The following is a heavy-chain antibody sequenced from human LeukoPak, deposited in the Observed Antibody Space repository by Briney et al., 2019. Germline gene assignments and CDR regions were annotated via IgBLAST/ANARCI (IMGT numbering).Heavy chain of an antibody. Sequence: TGGSLRLACAASGFTFSSYWMYWVRQAPGKGLVWVSRINSDGSSTSYADSVKGRFTISRDNAKNTLYLQMNSLRAEGTAVYFCARGPIVVVPAGGTFDIWGQGTMVTVSS. J-gene: IGHJ3*02. CDR1: GFTFSSYW. V-gene: IGHV3-74*01. CDR2: INSDGSST. D-gene: IGHD2-2*01. CDR3: ARGPIVVVPAGGTFDI.